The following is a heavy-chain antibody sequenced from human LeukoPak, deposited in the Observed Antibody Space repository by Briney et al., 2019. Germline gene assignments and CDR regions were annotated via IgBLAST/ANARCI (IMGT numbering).Heavy chain of an antibody. D-gene: IGHD5-12*01. CDR1: GGSINSGTYY. CDR3: ARISSGYDYYYYYYMDV. V-gene: IGHV4-39*07. Sequence: SETLSLTCTVTGGSINSGTYYWGWIRQPPGKGLEWIGSIYYSWSTYYNPSLKSRVTISVNTSKNQFSLKLSSVTAADTAVYYCARISSGYDYYYYYYMDVWGKGTTVTVSS. CDR2: IYYSWST. J-gene: IGHJ6*03.